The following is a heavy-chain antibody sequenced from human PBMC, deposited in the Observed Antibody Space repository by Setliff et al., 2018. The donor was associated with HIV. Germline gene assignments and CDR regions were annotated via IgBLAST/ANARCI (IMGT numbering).Heavy chain of an antibody. J-gene: IGHJ3*02. V-gene: IGHV3-11*04. D-gene: IGHD3-22*01. CDR1: GFTFSSYA. CDR3: ARPGLDYYDSSGYLHAYDAFDI. Sequence: GGSLRLSCVASGFTFSSYAMSWIRQAPGKGLEWVSYISSSGTMIYYADSVKGRFTISRDNAKNSLYLQMNSLRAEDTAVYYCARPGLDYYDSSGYLHAYDAFDIWGQGTMVTVS. CDR2: ISSSGTMI.